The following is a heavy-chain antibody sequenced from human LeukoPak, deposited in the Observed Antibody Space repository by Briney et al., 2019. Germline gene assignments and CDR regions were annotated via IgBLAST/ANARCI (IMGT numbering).Heavy chain of an antibody. Sequence: PGGSLRLSCAASGFTFSSYAMSWVRQAPGKGLEWVSAISGSGSSTYYADSVKGRFTISRDNSKNTLYLQMNSLRAEDTAVYYCAKDPFAYGDYSSDYWGQGTLVTVSS. CDR1: GFTFSSYA. V-gene: IGHV3-23*01. CDR2: ISGSGSST. CDR3: AKDPFAYGDYSSDY. J-gene: IGHJ4*02. D-gene: IGHD4-17*01.